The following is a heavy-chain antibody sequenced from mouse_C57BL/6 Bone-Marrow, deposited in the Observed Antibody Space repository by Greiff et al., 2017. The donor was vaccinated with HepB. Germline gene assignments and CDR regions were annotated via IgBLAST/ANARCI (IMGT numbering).Heavy chain of an antibody. CDR2: INPYNGDT. D-gene: IGHD1-1*01. CDR3: ARGWYYGSSRYYAMDY. CDR1: GYSFTGYF. Sequence: EVKLVESGGGLVKPGASVKISCKASGYSFTGYFMNWVKQSHGKSLEWIGRINPYNGDTFYNQKFKGKATLTVDKSSSTAHMELLSLTSEDFAVYYCARGWYYGSSRYYAMDYWGQGTSVTVSS. J-gene: IGHJ4*01. V-gene: IGHV1-37*01.